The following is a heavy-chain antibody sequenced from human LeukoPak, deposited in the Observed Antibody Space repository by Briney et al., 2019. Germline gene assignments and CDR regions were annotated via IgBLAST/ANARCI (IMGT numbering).Heavy chain of an antibody. J-gene: IGHJ4*02. CDR1: GYTFTSSY. V-gene: IGHV1-2*02. Sequence: ASVKVSCKASGYTFTSSYLHGVRQAPGQGLEWMGWINPDSGGTNYAQKFQGRVTMTRDTSTSTAYMELSRLRSDDTAVYYCARGGDVVVVPASNFPEFDYWGQGTLVTVSS. CDR2: INPDSGGT. CDR3: ARGGDVVVVPASNFPEFDY. D-gene: IGHD2-2*01.